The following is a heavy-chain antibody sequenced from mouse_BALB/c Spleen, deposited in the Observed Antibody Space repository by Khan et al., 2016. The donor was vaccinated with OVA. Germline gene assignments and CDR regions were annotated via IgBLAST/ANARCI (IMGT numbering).Heavy chain of an antibody. V-gene: IGHV1-18*01. CDR1: GYSFTDYT. J-gene: IGHJ3*01. D-gene: IGHD1-2*01. CDR2: INPYNGGS. Sequence: VQLKESGPELVKPGESMKISCKASGYSFTDYTMNWVKQSHGKNLEWIGLINPYNGGSNYNQKFKDKATLIVDKSSSTAYMELLSLTSEDSAVYYCARSGYGGFAYWGQGTLVTVSA. CDR3: ARSGYGGFAY.